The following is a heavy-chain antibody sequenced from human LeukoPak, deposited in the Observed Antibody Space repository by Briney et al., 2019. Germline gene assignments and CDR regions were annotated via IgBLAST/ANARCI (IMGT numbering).Heavy chain of an antibody. CDR1: GFTFSSYA. CDR3: AKVQNYYDSSGYYPDAFDI. J-gene: IGHJ3*02. CDR2: ISGSGGST. Sequence: GGSLRLSCAASGFTFSSYAMSWVRQAPGKGLEWVSAISGSGGSTYYADSVKGRFTISRDNSKNTLYLQMNSLRAEDTAVYYCAKVQNYYDSSGYYPDAFDIWGQGTVVTVSS. V-gene: IGHV3-23*01. D-gene: IGHD3-22*01.